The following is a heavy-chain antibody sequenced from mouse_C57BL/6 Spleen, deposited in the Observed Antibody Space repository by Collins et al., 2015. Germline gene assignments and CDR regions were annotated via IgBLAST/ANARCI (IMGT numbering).Heavy chain of an antibody. V-gene: IGHV2-3*01. J-gene: IGHJ3*01. CDR1: GFSLTSYG. D-gene: IGHD2-2*01. CDR2: IWGDGST. CDR3: AKHYGYDWFAY. Sequence: QVQLKKSGPGLVAPSQSLSITCTVSGFSLTSYGVSWVRQPPGKGLEWLGVIWGDGSTNYHSALISRLSISKDNSKSQVFLKLNSLQTDDTATYYCAKHYGYDWFAYWGQGTLVTVSA.